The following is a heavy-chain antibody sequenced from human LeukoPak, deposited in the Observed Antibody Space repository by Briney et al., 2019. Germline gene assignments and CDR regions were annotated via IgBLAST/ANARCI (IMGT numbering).Heavy chain of an antibody. CDR2: IGYSGTT. CDR1: GGSISSYY. D-gene: IGHD3-10*01. J-gene: IGHJ1*01. CDR3: ARIGGVFHH. Sequence: PSGTLSLACTVSGGSISSYYWTWIRQPPGKGLEWIGQIGYSGTTNYKPSLKSRLTISTDASKNHFSLRLTSVTPADTAVYYCARIGGVFHHWGQGTLVTVSS. V-gene: IGHV4-59*01.